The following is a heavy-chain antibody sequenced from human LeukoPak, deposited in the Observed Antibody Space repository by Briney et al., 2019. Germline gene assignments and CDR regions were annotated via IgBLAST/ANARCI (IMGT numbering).Heavy chain of an antibody. D-gene: IGHD3-3*01. V-gene: IGHV3-11*04. CDR2: ISSSGSTI. Sequence: GGSLRLSCAASGFTFSSYWMSWSRQAPGRGLEWVSYISSSGSTIYYADSVKGRFTISRDNAKNSLYLQMNSLRAEDTAVYYCATRVRSGIDYWGQGTLLTVSS. J-gene: IGHJ4*02. CDR3: ATRVRSGIDY. CDR1: GFTFSSYW.